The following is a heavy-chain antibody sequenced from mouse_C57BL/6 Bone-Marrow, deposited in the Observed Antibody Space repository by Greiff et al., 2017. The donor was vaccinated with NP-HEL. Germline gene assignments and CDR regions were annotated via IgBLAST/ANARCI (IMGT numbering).Heavy chain of an antibody. CDR3: ARWGYGSSYADWFAY. CDR2: IYPRSGNT. CDR1: GYTFTSYG. V-gene: IGHV1-81*01. J-gene: IGHJ3*01. Sequence: VQGVESGAELARPGASVKLSCKASGYTFTSYGISWVKQRTGQGLEWIGEIYPRSGNTYYNEKFKGKATLTADKSSSTAYMELRSLTSEDSAVYFCARWGYGSSYADWFAYWGQGTLVTVSA. D-gene: IGHD1-1*01.